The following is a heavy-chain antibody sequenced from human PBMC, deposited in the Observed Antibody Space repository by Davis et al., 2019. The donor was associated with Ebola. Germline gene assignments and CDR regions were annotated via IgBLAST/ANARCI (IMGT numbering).Heavy chain of an antibody. D-gene: IGHD1-14*01. CDR2: ISGDGGST. CDR3: AKSRRRRTYYYCYGMDV. V-gene: IGHV3-43*02. Sequence: GGSLRLSCAASGFTFADYAMHWVRQAPGKGLEWVSLISGDGGSTYYADSVKGRFTISRDNSKNSLYLQMNSLRTEDTALYYCAKSRRRRTYYYCYGMDVWGQGTTVTVSS. J-gene: IGHJ6*02. CDR1: GFTFADYA.